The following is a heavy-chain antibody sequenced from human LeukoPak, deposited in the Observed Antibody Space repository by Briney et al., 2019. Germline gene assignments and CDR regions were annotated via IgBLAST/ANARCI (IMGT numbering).Heavy chain of an antibody. Sequence: PSETLSLTCTVSGGSISSTNYYWGWIRRPPGKGLEWIGSIYYSGSTYYNPSLKSRVTISVDTSKNQFSLKLSSVTAADTAVYYCARASSGYYFPFDYWGQGTLVTVSS. J-gene: IGHJ4*02. CDR3: ARASSGYYFPFDY. CDR2: IYYSGST. V-gene: IGHV4-39*07. D-gene: IGHD3-22*01. CDR1: GGSISSTNYY.